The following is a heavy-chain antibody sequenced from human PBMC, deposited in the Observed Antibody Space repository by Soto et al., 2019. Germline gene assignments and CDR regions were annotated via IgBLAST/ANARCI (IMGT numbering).Heavy chain of an antibody. CDR3: ATAAAGYYFDN. Sequence: GGSLRLSCAAFGPTFSSYWTSWVRQAPGKGLEWVANIIQDGSEKYYVDSARGRFTISRDNAKRLLYLQMNSLRAEDTAVYYCATAAAGYYFDNWGQGTLVTVSS. J-gene: IGHJ4*02. CDR1: GPTFSSYW. CDR2: IIQDGSEK. V-gene: IGHV3-7*01. D-gene: IGHD6-13*01.